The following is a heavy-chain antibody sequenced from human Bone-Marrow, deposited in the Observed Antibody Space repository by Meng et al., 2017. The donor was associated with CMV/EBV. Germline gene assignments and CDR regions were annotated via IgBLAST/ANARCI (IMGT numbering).Heavy chain of an antibody. Sequence: GESLKISCAASGFTFNNYWMHWVRQAPGKGLVWVSDISTDGTITRYADSVKGRFTISRDNSKNTLYLQLNSLRAEDTAVYYCAKAFSSSWYREYYDFWGQGTLVTVSS. CDR1: GFTFNNYW. CDR3: AKAFSSSWYREYYDF. CDR2: ISTDGTIT. D-gene: IGHD6-13*01. J-gene: IGHJ4*02. V-gene: IGHV3-74*01.